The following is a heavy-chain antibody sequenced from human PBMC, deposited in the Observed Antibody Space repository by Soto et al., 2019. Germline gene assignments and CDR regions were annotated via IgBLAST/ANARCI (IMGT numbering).Heavy chain of an antibody. D-gene: IGHD3-9*01. V-gene: IGHV4-39*01. CDR3: ARLRADILTGYYYYYGMDV. CDR1: GGSISSSSYY. CDR2: IYYSGST. Sequence: SETLSLTCTVSGGSISSSSYYWGWIRQPPGKGLVWIGSIYYSGSTYYNTSLKSRVTISVDTSKNQFSLKLSSVTAADTAVYYCARLRADILTGYYYYYGMDVWGQGTTVTVSS. J-gene: IGHJ6*02.